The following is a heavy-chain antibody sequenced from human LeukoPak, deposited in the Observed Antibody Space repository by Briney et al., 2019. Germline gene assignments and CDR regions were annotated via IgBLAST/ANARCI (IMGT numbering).Heavy chain of an antibody. D-gene: IGHD4-17*01. CDR1: GFTFSSYE. J-gene: IGHJ6*03. Sequence: GGSLRLSCTASGFTFSSYEMNWVRQAPGKGLEWVSYISSTATIIYYADSVKGRFTISRDSAKNSIYLQMNSLGAEDMALYYCARSGDPKHYYYHMDVWGKGTTVTISS. V-gene: IGHV3-48*03. CDR3: ARSGDPKHYYYHMDV. CDR2: ISSTATII.